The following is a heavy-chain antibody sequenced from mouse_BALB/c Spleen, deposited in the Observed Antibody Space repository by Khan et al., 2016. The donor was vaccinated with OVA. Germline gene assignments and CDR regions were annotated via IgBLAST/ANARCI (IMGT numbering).Heavy chain of an antibody. CDR1: GYTFTSYW. J-gene: IGHJ3*01. CDR3: ARSWDWFAY. D-gene: IGHD4-1*01. Sequence: QVQLKESGAELVKPGASVKLSCKASGYTFTSYWMHWVKQRPGQGLEWIGEINPSNGRTNYNEKFKSKATLTVDKSSSTAYMQLSSPTSEDSAVYYCARSWDWFAYWGQGTLVTVSA. V-gene: IGHV1S81*02. CDR2: INPSNGRT.